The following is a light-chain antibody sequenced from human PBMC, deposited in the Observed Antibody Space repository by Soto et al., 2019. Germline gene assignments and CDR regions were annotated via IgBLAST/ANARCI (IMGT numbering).Light chain of an antibody. Sequence: EIVLTQSPGTLSLSPGERATLSCRASQSVSSXXXAWYQQKPGQAPRLLIYGASSRATGIPDRFSGSGSGTXFXXXISXXEPEDFAVYYCQQYGSSLLFTFGPGTKVDIK. CDR1: QSVSSXX. V-gene: IGKV3-20*01. J-gene: IGKJ3*01. CDR3: QQYGSSLLFT. CDR2: GAS.